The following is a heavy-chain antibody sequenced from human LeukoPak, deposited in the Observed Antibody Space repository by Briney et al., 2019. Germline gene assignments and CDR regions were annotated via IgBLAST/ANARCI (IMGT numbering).Heavy chain of an antibody. CDR3: ARGDSGYDYGFDN. D-gene: IGHD5-12*01. J-gene: IGHJ4*02. CDR1: GGSFSSHA. Sequence: SVKVSCKASGGSFSSHAISWVRQAPGQGLEWVGGIIPIFGTTNYAQKFQGRVTITTDESTSTGYMELRSLRSDDTAVYYCARGDSGYDYGFDNWGQGTLVTVSS. V-gene: IGHV1-69*05. CDR2: IIPIFGTT.